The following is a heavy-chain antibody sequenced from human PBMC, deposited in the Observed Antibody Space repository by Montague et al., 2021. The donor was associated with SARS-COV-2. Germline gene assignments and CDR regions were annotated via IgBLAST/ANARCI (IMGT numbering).Heavy chain of an antibody. CDR2: ISYDESSK. J-gene: IGHJ4*02. V-gene: IGHV3-30*18. D-gene: IGHD3-10*01. CDR1: EFIFSDFG. Sequence: SLRLSCAASEFIFSDFGMYWVRQAPGKGLEWVAVISYDESSKYYADSVKGRFTISRDNSNNTLYLQMNTLRSEDTAVYYCAKGTYDYWGQGTLVTVSS. CDR3: AKGTYDY.